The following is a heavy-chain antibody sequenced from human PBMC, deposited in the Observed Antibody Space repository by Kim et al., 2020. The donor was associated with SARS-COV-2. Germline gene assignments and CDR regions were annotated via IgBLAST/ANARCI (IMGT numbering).Heavy chain of an antibody. CDR2: IWYDGSNK. CDR3: AKGRRGWESTLDY. J-gene: IGHJ4*02. CDR1: GFTFSSYG. V-gene: IGHV3-33*06. D-gene: IGHD5-12*01. Sequence: GGSLRLSCAASGFTFSSYGMHWVRQAPGKGLEWVAVIWYDGSNKYYADSVKGRFTISRDNSKNTLYLQMNSLRAEDTAVYYCAKGRRGWESTLDYWGQGTLVTVSS.